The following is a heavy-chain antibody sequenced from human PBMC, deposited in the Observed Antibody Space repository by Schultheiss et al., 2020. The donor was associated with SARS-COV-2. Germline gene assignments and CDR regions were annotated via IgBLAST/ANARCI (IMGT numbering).Heavy chain of an antibody. Sequence: GGSLRLSCAASGFTFSRSVMSWVRQAPGKGLEWVSAISDSDDNTYYADSAKGRFTISRDNSKNTLYLQMSSLRVDDTAVYFCAREAVYSRGSRGDWFDPWGQGTLVTVSS. J-gene: IGHJ5*02. V-gene: IGHV3-23*01. CDR3: AREAVYSRGSRGDWFDP. CDR2: ISDSDDNT. D-gene: IGHD1-26*01. CDR1: GFTFSRSV.